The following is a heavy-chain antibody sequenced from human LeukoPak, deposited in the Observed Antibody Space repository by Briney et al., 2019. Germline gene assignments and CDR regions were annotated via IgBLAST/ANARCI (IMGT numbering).Heavy chain of an antibody. CDR1: GYTFTSYY. J-gene: IGHJ4*02. CDR3: ATIAAAGRGFDY. Sequence: ASVKVSCKASGYTFTSYYMHWVRQAPGQGHEWMGIINPSGGSTSYAQKFQGRVTMTRDTSTSTVYMELSSLRSEDTAVYYCATIAAAGRGFDYWGQGTLVTVSS. CDR2: INPSGGST. V-gene: IGHV1-46*01. D-gene: IGHD6-13*01.